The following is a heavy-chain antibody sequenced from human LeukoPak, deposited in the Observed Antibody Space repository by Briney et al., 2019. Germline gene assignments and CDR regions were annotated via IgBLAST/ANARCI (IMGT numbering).Heavy chain of an antibody. CDR1: GFTFSSYG. V-gene: IGHV3-23*01. Sequence: GALRLSCAASGFTFSSYGMSWVRQAPGKGLEWVSAISGSGGSTFYADSVKGRFTISRDNSKNTLYLQVNSLRAEDTAVYYCAKFDGVQLWLPYYYYYMDVWGKGTTVTVSS. CDR3: AKFDGVQLWLPYYYYYMDV. J-gene: IGHJ6*03. D-gene: IGHD5-18*01. CDR2: ISGSGGST.